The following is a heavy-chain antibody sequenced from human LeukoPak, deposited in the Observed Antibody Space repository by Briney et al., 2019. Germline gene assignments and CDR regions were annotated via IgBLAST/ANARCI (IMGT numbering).Heavy chain of an antibody. CDR1: GGSISSSSYY. V-gene: IGHV4-39*01. J-gene: IGHJ5*02. Sequence: KPSETLSLTCTVSGGSISSSSYYWGWIRQPPGKGLEWIGSIYYSGSTYYNPSLKSRVTISVDTSKNQFSLKLSSVTAADTAVYYCARRGYWSGYYNWFDPWGQGTLVTVSS. CDR2: IYYSGST. CDR3: ARRGYWSGYYNWFDP. D-gene: IGHD3-3*01.